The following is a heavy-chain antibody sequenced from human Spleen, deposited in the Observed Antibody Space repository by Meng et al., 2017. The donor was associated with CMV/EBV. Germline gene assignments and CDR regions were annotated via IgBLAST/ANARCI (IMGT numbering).Heavy chain of an antibody. J-gene: IGHJ4*02. CDR2: IYTGGST. CDR1: GFTVSRHS. D-gene: IGHD1-14*01. V-gene: IGHV3-53*01. Sequence: LSLSCVASGFTVSRHSMGWVRQAPGKGLEWVSVIYTGGSTYYADSVKGRFTISRDNSKNTVYLQMNSLRAEDTAVYYCARGGNYRDYWGQGTLVTVSS. CDR3: ARGGNYRDY.